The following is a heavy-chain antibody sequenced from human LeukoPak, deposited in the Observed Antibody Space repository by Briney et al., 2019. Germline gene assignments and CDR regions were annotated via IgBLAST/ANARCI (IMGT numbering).Heavy chain of an antibody. D-gene: IGHD3-22*01. Sequence: PGRSLRLSCAASGFTFSSYGMHWVRQAPGKGLEWVAVISYDGSNKYYADSVKGRFTISRDNSKNTLYLQMYSLRAEDTAVYYCAKHGYDSSGYYSGAFDIWGQGTMVTVSS. J-gene: IGHJ3*02. CDR2: ISYDGSNK. CDR1: GFTFSSYG. V-gene: IGHV3-30*18. CDR3: AKHGYDSSGYYSGAFDI.